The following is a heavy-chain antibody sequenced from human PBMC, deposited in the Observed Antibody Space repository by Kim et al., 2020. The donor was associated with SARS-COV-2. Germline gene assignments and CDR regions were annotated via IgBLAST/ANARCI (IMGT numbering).Heavy chain of an antibody. Sequence: SETLSLTCTVSGGSISSSSYYWGWIRQPPGKGLEWIGSIYYSGSTYYNPSLKSRVTISVDTSKNQFSLKLSSVTAADTAVYYCARPKFDIVVVPAANWFDPWGQGTLVTVSS. J-gene: IGHJ5*02. V-gene: IGHV4-39*01. CDR1: GGSISSSSYY. CDR3: ARPKFDIVVVPAANWFDP. CDR2: IYYSGST. D-gene: IGHD2-2*01.